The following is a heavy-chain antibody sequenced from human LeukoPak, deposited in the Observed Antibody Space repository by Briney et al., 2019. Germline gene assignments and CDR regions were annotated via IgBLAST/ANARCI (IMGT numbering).Heavy chain of an antibody. CDR3: TTETGYSTSWYAYYFDY. D-gene: IGHD6-13*01. J-gene: IGHJ4*02. CDR1: GFTVTNAW. Sequence: KPGGSLRLSCVASGFTVTNAWMSWVRQAPGKGLEWVGRIKSKTDGGTTDYATPVKGRFTISRDDSRNTLYLGMNSLKTEDTAVYYCTTETGYSTSWYAYYFDYWGQGTLVTVSS. CDR2: IKSKTDGGTT. V-gene: IGHV3-15*01.